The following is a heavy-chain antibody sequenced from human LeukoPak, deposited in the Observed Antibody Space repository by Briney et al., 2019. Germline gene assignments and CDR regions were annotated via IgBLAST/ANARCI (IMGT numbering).Heavy chain of an antibody. Sequence: SQTLSLTCTVSGGSISSGGYYWSWIRQPPGKGLEWIGYIYHSGSTYYNPSLKSRVTISVDRSKNQFSLKLSSVTAADTAVYYCARDAKRYNWNSFDYWGQGTLVTVSS. V-gene: IGHV4-30-2*01. CDR2: IYHSGST. J-gene: IGHJ4*02. CDR3: ARDAKRYNWNSFDY. CDR1: GGSISSGGYY. D-gene: IGHD1-20*01.